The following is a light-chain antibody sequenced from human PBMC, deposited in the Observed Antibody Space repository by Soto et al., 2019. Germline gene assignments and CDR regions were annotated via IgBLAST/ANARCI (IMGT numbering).Light chain of an antibody. CDR3: QHSNSYPIT. CDR2: DAS. J-gene: IGKJ5*01. CDR1: ESISSW. Sequence: DIQMTQSPCTLSASVGDTVTITCRASESISSWLAWYQEKPGKAPNLLIYDASSLESGVPSRFSGSGSGTEFTLTISSLQPDDFATYYCQHSNSYPITFGQGTRLEI. V-gene: IGKV1-5*01.